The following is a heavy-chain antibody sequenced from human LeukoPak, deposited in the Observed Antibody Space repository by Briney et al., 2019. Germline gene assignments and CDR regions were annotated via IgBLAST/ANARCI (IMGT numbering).Heavy chain of an antibody. CDR3: ARFVGACSGGSCYSDY. J-gene: IGHJ4*02. D-gene: IGHD2-15*01. CDR2: IYPGDSDT. Sequence: GESLKISCKVAGYRFTSYWIGWVRQMPGKGLEWMGIIYPGDSDTRYSPSFQGQVTISADKSISTAYLQWNSLKASDTAMYYCARFVGACSGGSCYSDYWGQGTLVTVSS. CDR1: GYRFTSYW. V-gene: IGHV5-51*01.